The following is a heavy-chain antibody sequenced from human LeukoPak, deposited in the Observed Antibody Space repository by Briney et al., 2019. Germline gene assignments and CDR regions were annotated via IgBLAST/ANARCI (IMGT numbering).Heavy chain of an antibody. Sequence: ASVKVSCEASGYTFIDHYFHWVRQAPGQGLEWMGWINSNSGATRCAQKFQGRVALTRDPSIDTAYMELSSLRSDDTAVCYCARDFVIGISGGFYSYMDVWGKGTTVTVSS. CDR1: GYTFIDHY. J-gene: IGHJ6*03. CDR3: ARDFVIGISGGFYSYMDV. D-gene: IGHD2/OR15-2a*01. V-gene: IGHV1-2*02. CDR2: INSNSGAT.